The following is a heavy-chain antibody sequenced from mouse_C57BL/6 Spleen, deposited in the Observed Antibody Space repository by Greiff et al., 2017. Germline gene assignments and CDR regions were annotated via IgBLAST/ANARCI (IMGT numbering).Heavy chain of an antibody. J-gene: IGHJ2*01. Sequence: VQLQQPGAELVKPGASVKLSCKASGYTFTSYWMHWVKQRPGQGLEWIGMIHPNSGSTNYNEKFKSKATLTVDKSASTAYMQLSSLTAEDSAFYYCARGPYFDYWGQGTTLTVSS. CDR2: IHPNSGST. CDR1: GYTFTSYW. CDR3: ARGPYFDY. V-gene: IGHV1-64*01.